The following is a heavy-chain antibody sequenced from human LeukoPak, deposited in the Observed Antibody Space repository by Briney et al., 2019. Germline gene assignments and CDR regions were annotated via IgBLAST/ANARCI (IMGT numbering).Heavy chain of an antibody. CDR1: GGSISSGSYY. CDR2: IYTSGST. CDR3: ARDSGYSSD. J-gene: IGHJ4*02. D-gene: IGHD6-25*01. V-gene: IGHV4-61*02. Sequence: PSQTLSLTCTVSGGSISSGSYYWSWIRQPAGKGLEWIGRIYTSGSTNYNPSLKSRVTISVDTSKNQFSLKLSSVTAADTAVYYCARDSGYSSDWGQGTLVTVSS.